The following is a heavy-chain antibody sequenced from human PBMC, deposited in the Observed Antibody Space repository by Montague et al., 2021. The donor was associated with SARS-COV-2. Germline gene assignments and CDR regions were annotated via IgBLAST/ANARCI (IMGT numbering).Heavy chain of an antibody. CDR2: IDWDGDE. Sequence: PALVKPTQTLTLTCTFSGFSLTASAMCVSWIRQPPGKALEWLARIDWDGDEYYSASLKSRLTITKDTSKDQVVLTMTNMDPADTATYYCARRRGINKSCRHYGMDVWGQGTTVTVSS. CDR3: ARRRGINKSCRHYGMDV. D-gene: IGHD2-15*01. V-gene: IGHV2-70*11. CDR1: GFSLTASAMC. J-gene: IGHJ6*02.